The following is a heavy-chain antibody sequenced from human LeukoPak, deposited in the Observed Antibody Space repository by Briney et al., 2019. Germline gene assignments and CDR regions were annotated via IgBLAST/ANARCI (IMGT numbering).Heavy chain of an antibody. CDR1: GGSINSGDYY. D-gene: IGHD4-23*01. CDR3: ASWVDYGGNSRLQH. J-gene: IGHJ1*01. V-gene: IGHV4-31*03. CDR2: IYYSGST. Sequence: SETLSLTCTVSGGSINSGDYYWSWIRQHPGKGLEWIGYIYYSGSTYYNPSLKSRLTISLDTSENQFSLKLSSVSAADTAVYYCASWVDYGGNSRLQHWGQGTLVTVSS.